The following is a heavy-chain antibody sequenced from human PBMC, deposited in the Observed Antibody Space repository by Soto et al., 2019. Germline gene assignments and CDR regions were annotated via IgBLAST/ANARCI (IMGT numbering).Heavy chain of an antibody. V-gene: IGHV3-33*01. D-gene: IGHD1-26*01. Sequence: PGGSLRLSCAASGFTFSSYGMHWVRQAPGKGLEWVAVIWYDGSNKYYADSVKGRFTISRDNSKNTLYLQMNSLRAEDTAVYYCARYSGSYYYLGGGMDVWGQGTTVTVSS. CDR1: GFTFSSYG. J-gene: IGHJ6*02. CDR2: IWYDGSNK. CDR3: ARYSGSYYYLGGGMDV.